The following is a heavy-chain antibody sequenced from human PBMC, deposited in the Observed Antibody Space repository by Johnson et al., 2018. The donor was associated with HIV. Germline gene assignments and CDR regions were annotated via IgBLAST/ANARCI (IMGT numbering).Heavy chain of an antibody. CDR3: AGDERWNYYDAFDI. V-gene: IGHV3-30*03. D-gene: IGHD1-7*01. Sequence: QVQLVESGGVVVQPGGSLTLSCAVSGLSFSNYGIHWVRQAPGQGPEWVAVISYDGSNKYYADSVKGRFTISRDNSKNTLYLQMNSLRDEDTAVYYCAGDERWNYYDAFDIWGQGTMVTVSS. CDR2: ISYDGSNK. CDR1: GLSFSNYG. J-gene: IGHJ3*02.